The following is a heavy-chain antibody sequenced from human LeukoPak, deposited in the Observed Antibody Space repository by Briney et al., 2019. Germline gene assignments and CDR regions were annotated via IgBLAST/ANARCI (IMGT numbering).Heavy chain of an antibody. V-gene: IGHV4-30-4*01. D-gene: IGHD2-2*01. CDR1: GGSITSGDDY. Sequence: SETLSLTCTVSGGSITSGDDYWSWIRQPPGKGLEWIGYIFYGGSTYYNPSLKSRVTISVDTSKNQFSLRLSSVTAADTAVYYCARLQYCSGTSCYWFDPWGQGTLVTVSS. CDR2: IFYGGST. J-gene: IGHJ5*02. CDR3: ARLQYCSGTSCYWFDP.